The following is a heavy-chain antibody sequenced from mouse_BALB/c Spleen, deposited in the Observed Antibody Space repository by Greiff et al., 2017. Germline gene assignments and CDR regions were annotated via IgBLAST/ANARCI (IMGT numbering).Heavy chain of an antibody. CDR2: ISSGGGNT. J-gene: IGHJ4*01. CDR1: GFTFSSYT. V-gene: IGHV5-9*03. CDR3: ARGRGTVVATDY. Sequence: EVMLVESGGGLVKPGGSLKLSCAASGFTFSSYTMSWVRQTPEKRLEWVATISSGGGNTYYPDSVKGRFTISRDNAKNNLYLQMSSLRSEDTAMYYCARGRGTVVATDYWGQGTSVTVSS. D-gene: IGHD1-1*01.